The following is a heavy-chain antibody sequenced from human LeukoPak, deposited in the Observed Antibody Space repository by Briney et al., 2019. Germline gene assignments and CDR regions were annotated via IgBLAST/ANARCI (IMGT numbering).Heavy chain of an antibody. D-gene: IGHD2-15*01. J-gene: IGHJ4*02. CDR3: ARIWRYCSGGSCYGTIDY. CDR1: GYTFSSYN. CDR2: ISAYNGNT. V-gene: IGHV1-18*01. Sequence: ASVKVSCKASGYTFSSYNMNWVRQAPGQGLEWMGWISAYNGNTNYAQKLQGRVTMTTDTSTSTAYMELRSLRSDDTAVYYCARIWRYCSGGSCYGTIDYWGQGTLVTVSS.